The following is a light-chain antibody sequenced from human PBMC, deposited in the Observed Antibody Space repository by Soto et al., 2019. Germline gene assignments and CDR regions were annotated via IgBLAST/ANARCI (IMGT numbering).Light chain of an antibody. Sequence: DIVMTQSPDSLAVSLGERATINCKSSQSVLFSSDNKNYLAWYQQKPGQPPKLLIYWASTRESGVPDRFSGSGSGTDFTLTISSLQAEDVAVYYCQQCYTGPRTFGQGTKVEIK. V-gene: IGKV4-1*01. J-gene: IGKJ1*01. CDR1: QSVLFSSDNKNY. CDR2: WAS. CDR3: QQCYTGPRT.